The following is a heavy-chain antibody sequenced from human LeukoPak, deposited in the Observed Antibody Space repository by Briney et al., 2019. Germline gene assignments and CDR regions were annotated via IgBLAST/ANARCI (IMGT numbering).Heavy chain of an antibody. J-gene: IGHJ3*02. Sequence: GGSLRLSCAASGFTFSSYSMNWVRQAPGKGLEWVSSISSSSSYLYYADSVKGRFTISRDNAKNSLYLQMNSLRAEDTAVYYCARVSIDDDDAFDIWGQGTMVTVSS. V-gene: IGHV3-21*01. CDR3: ARVSIDDDDAFDI. D-gene: IGHD1-1*01. CDR2: ISSSSSYL. CDR1: GFTFSSYS.